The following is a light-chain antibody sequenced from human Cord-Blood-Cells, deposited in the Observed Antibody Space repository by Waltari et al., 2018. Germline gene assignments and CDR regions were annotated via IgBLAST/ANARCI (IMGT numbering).Light chain of an antibody. V-gene: IGLV3-1*01. CDR2: QDS. J-gene: IGLJ3*02. Sequence: SYELTQPPSVSVPPGQTASIPCSGDNLGDKYACWYQQKQGQSPVLVIYQDSKRPSGIPERFSGSNSGNTATLTISGTQAMDEADYYCQAWDSSTWVFGGGTKLTVL. CDR3: QAWDSSTWV. CDR1: NLGDKY.